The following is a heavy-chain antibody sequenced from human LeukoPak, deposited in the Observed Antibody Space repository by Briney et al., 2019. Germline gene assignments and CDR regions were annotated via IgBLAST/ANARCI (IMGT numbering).Heavy chain of an antibody. J-gene: IGHJ5*02. CDR2: ISSSSSTI. Sequence: GGSLRLSCAASGFTFSSYSMNWVRQAPGKGLEWVSYISSSSSTIYYADSVKGRFTISRDNAKNSLYLQMNSLRAEDTAVYYCARVVVPGWFDPWGQGNLVTVSS. CDR3: ARVVVPGWFDP. D-gene: IGHD2-15*01. V-gene: IGHV3-48*01. CDR1: GFTFSSYS.